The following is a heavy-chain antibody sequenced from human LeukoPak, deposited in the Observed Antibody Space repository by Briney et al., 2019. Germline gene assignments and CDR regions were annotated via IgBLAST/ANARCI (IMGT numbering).Heavy chain of an antibody. J-gene: IGHJ4*02. CDR1: GGSTSSYY. V-gene: IGHV4-59*01. CDR3: ARVGTYYRSLDS. D-gene: IGHD3-10*01. Sequence: PSETLSLTCSVSGGSTSSYYWSWIRQPPGKGLEWIGYIYHSGGTNYNPSLKSRVTISLDTSKNQFSLKLSSVTAADTAVYYCARVGTYYRSLDSWGQGTLVTVSS. CDR2: IYHSGGT.